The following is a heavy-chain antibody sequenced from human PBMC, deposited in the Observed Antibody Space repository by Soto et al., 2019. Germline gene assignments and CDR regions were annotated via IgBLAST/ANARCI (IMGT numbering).Heavy chain of an antibody. CDR3: AREAVLYCSSTSCSAAFDY. CDR1: GYTFTGYY. J-gene: IGHJ4*02. Sequence: GASVQVSCKASGYTFTGYYIHWVRQAPGQGLEWMGWFNPNSGGTNYAQKFQGWVTMTRDTSITTAYMVLSRLRSDDTAVYYCAREAVLYCSSTSCSAAFDYWGQGTLVTVSS. CDR2: FNPNSGGT. D-gene: IGHD2-2*01. V-gene: IGHV1-2*04.